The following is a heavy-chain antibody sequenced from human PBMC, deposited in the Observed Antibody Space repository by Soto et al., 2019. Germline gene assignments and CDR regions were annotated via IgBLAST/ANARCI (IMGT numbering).Heavy chain of an antibody. D-gene: IGHD3-10*01. CDR2: ISAYNGNT. J-gene: IGHJ6*02. Sequence: QVQLVQSGAEVKKPGASVKVSCKASGYTFTSYGISWVRQAPGQGLEWMGWISAYNGNTNYAQKLQGRVTMTTDTXXSXAXKELRSLRSAETAVYYCARNTGRLWVGTSGIYGMDVWGQGTTVTVSS. CDR1: GYTFTSYG. CDR3: ARNTGRLWVGTSGIYGMDV. V-gene: IGHV1-18*01.